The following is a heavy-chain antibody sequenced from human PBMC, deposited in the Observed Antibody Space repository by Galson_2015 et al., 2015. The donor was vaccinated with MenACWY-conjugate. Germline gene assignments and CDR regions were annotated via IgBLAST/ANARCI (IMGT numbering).Heavy chain of an antibody. V-gene: IGHV5-51*01. J-gene: IGHJ6*02. CDR1: GYSFTNYW. D-gene: IGHD1-26*01. CDR2: IDPVNSNI. CDR3: ARHPPGGRGMDV. Sequence: QSGAKVKKPGESLTISCKGSGYSFTNYWIAWVRQMPGKGLEWVVLIDPVNSNIRYSPSFQGQVTISADESISTAYLQWSSLKASDTATYYCARHPPGGRGMDVWGRGTTVTVSS.